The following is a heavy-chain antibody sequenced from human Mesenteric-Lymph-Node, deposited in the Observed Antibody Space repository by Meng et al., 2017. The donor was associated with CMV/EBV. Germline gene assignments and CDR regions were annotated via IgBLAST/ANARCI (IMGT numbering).Heavy chain of an antibody. CDR3: ARSDWTFDY. J-gene: IGHJ4*02. V-gene: IGHV3-21*04. D-gene: IGHD2-21*02. CDR2: ISIVGTYT. CDR1: GFTFSDYA. Sequence: GGSLRLSCTVSGFTFSDYAMSWVRHVPGKGLEWVSSISIVGTYTYFADSVKGRFTISRDNAKNSLYLQMNSLRAEDTAVYYCARSDWTFDYWGQGTLVTVSS.